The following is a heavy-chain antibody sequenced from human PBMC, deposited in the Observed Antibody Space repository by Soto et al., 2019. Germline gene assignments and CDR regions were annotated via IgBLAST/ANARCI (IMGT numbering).Heavy chain of an antibody. CDR3: ARGRGIAVADI. J-gene: IGHJ3*02. CDR1: GGTFTSYA. D-gene: IGHD6-19*01. V-gene: IGHV1-8*02. CDR2: MNPIFGKT. Sequence: GASVKVSCKASGGTFTSYAISWVRQAPGQGLEWMGWMNPIFGKTGYAQKFQGRVTMTRNTSISTAYMELSSLRSEDTAVYYCARGRGIAVADIWGQGTMVTVSS.